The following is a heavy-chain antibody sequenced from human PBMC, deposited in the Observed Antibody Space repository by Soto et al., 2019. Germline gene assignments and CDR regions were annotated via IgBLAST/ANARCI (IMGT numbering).Heavy chain of an antibody. Sequence: SETLSLTCSVSGGSVSDKTYYWSWIRQPPGKRLEWIGYVYYSGTTNYNPSLKSRVTISVDLSKNRFSLRLSSVTTADTALYYCARTTAVSNTLRPRYFIDYWGPTTLVTLS. V-gene: IGHV4-61*01. CDR2: VYYSGTT. D-gene: IGHD4-17*01. J-gene: IGHJ4*02. CDR3: ARTTAVSNTLRPRYFIDY. CDR1: GGSVSDKTYY.